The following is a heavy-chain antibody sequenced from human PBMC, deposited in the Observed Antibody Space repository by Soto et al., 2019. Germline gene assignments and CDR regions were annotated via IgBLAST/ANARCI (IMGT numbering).Heavy chain of an antibody. V-gene: IGHV4-31*03. CDR2: IYYTGTT. CDR3: AKVPSPQPYPVVTQGWFGP. D-gene: IGHD2-21*02. CDR1: ADSIRDGGYY. J-gene: IGHJ5*02. Sequence: SETLSLTCSVFADSIRDGGYYWSWIRQLPGKGLEWLGYIYYTGTTYYNPSLKSRLTMSVDMSKSQFSLKLTSLTAADTAVYYCAKVPSPQPYPVVTQGWFGPWGRGILVTVSS.